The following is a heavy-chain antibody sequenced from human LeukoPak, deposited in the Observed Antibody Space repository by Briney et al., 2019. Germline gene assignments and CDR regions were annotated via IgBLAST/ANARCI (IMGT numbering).Heavy chain of an antibody. J-gene: IGHJ6*03. CDR3: ARPPWGIAAAAMDV. D-gene: IGHD6-13*01. Sequence: PGGSLRLSCAASGFTFSSYSMNWVRQAPGKGLEWVSYISSSSSTIYYADSVKGRFTISRDNAKNSLYLQVNSLRAEDTAVYYCARPPWGIAAAAMDVWGRGTTVTVSS. CDR2: ISSSSSTI. V-gene: IGHV3-48*01. CDR1: GFTFSSYS.